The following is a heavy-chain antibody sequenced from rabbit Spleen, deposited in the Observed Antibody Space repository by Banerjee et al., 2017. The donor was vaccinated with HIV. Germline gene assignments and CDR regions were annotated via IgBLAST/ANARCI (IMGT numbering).Heavy chain of an antibody. CDR3: ARDTGSSFSSYGMDL. J-gene: IGHJ6*01. CDR2: IYAGSSGNT. V-gene: IGHV1S40*01. D-gene: IGHD8-1*01. CDR1: GFSFNSDYD. Sequence: QSLEESGGGLVKPGASLTLTCKASGFSFNSDYDMCWVRQAPGKGLEWIGCIYAGSSGNTYSATWAKGRFTISKTSSTTVTLQMTSLTAADTATYFCARDTGSSFSSYGMDLWGPGTLVTVS.